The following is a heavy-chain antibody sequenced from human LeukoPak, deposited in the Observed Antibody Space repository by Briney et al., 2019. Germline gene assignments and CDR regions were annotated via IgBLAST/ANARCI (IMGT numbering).Heavy chain of an antibody. CDR1: GYTFTSYD. CDR2: MNPNSGNT. D-gene: IGHD6-19*01. J-gene: IGHJ6*02. V-gene: IGHV1-8*01. CDR3: ARKGKQWLVYYYGMDV. Sequence: ASVKVSCKASGYTFTSYDINWVRQATGQGLEWMGWMNPNSGNTGYAQKFQGRVTMTRNTSISTAYMELSSLRSEDTAAYYCARKGKQWLVYYYGMDVWGQGTTVTVSS.